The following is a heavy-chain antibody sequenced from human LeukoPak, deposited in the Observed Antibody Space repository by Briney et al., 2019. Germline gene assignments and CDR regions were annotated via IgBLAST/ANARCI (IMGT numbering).Heavy chain of an antibody. J-gene: IGHJ3*02. V-gene: IGHV3-21*01. Sequence: GVSLRLSCAASGFTFSSYWMHWVRQAPGKGLEWVSSISSSSSYIYYADSVKGRFTISRDNAKNSLYLQMNSLRAEDTAVYYCARGDTAMADDAFDIWGQGTMVTVSS. CDR2: ISSSSSYI. D-gene: IGHD5-18*01. CDR1: GFTFSSYW. CDR3: ARGDTAMADDAFDI.